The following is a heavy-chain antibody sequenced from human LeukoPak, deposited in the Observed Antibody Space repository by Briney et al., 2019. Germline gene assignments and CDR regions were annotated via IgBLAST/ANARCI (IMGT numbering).Heavy chain of an antibody. Sequence: SQTLSLTCTVSGGSIRSGGDYWSWIRQHPGKGLEWIGSIYYSGSTNYNPSLESRVTISVDTSKNQFSLRLSSVTAADTAVYYCARIPGDYYDAQGDYWGQGTLVIVSS. D-gene: IGHD3-22*01. CDR2: IYYSGST. CDR1: GGSIRSGGDY. CDR3: ARIPGDYYDAQGDY. V-gene: IGHV4-31*03. J-gene: IGHJ4*02.